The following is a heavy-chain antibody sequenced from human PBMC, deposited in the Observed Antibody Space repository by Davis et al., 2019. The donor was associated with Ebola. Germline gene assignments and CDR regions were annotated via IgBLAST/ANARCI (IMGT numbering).Heavy chain of an antibody. V-gene: IGHV3-30*03. CDR1: GFTFSSYG. D-gene: IGHD5-24*01. CDR2: ISYDGSNK. Sequence: GESLKISCVASGFTFSSYGMHWVRQAPGKGLEWVAVISYDGSNKYYADSVKGRFTISRDNAKNSLYLQMNSLRAEDTAVYYCARVRWLHLYYFDYWGQGTLVTVSS. CDR3: ARVRWLHLYYFDY. J-gene: IGHJ4*02.